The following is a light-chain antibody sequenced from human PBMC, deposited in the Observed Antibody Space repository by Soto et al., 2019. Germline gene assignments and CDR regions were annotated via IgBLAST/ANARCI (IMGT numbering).Light chain of an antibody. CDR2: GAS. CDR3: QQSGSSSWT. CDR1: QSVSSSY. V-gene: IGKV3-20*01. Sequence: GQRHNHSCRGSQSVSSSYLAWYKQKPGQDPRLLIYGASSRATGIPDRFSGIESGTDFNLSLRRLESEDCAVHECQQSGSSSWTDSRGTKLDIK. J-gene: IGKJ1*01.